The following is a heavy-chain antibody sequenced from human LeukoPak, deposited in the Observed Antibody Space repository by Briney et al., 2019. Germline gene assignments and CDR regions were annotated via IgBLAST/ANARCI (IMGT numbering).Heavy chain of an antibody. J-gene: IGHJ5*02. CDR2: INWNGGST. CDR3: ARVRNRLVLAAMLTCTRYNCFEP. Sequence: GGSLRLSFAASGFTFDDYGMSWVRQAPGKGLEWVSGINWNGGSTGYADSVKGRFTISRDNAKNSLYLQMNSLRAEDTALYHCARVRNRLVLAAMLTCTRYNCFEPWGQGTLVTVSS. V-gene: IGHV3-20*02. D-gene: IGHD2-2*01. CDR1: GFTFDDYG.